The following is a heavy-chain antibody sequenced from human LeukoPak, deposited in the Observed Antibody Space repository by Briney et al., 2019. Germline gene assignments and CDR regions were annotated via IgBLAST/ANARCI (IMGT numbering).Heavy chain of an antibody. D-gene: IGHD3-22*01. CDR1: GFTFSSYA. CDR3: ARDSSTLSVYYYDSSGYYPDY. J-gene: IGHJ4*02. Sequence: GGSLRLSWAASGFTFSSYAMHWVRQAPGKGLEWVAVISYDGSNKYYADSVKGRFTISRDNSKNTLYLQMNSLRAEDTAVYYCARDSSTLSVYYYDSSGYYPDYWGQGTLVTVSS. CDR2: ISYDGSNK. V-gene: IGHV3-30*04.